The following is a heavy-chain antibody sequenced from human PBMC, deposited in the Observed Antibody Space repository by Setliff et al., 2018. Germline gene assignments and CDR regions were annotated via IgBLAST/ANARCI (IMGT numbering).Heavy chain of an antibody. J-gene: IGHJ4*02. V-gene: IGHV3-20*04. CDR1: GFTFDDYV. D-gene: IGHD6-6*01. CDR2: ILGSDGRT. CDR3: AKVYRPQFSPGFDY. Sequence: GGSLRLSCAASGFTFDDYVMSWVRQAPGKGLEWVSGILGSDGRTYYADSVKGRFTISRDNAKKSLYLQMNSLRAEDTAIYYCAKVYRPQFSPGFDYWGQGALVTVSS.